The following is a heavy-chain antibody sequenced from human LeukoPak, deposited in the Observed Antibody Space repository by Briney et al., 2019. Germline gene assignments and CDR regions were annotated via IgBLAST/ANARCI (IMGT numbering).Heavy chain of an antibody. V-gene: IGHV1-69*06. CDR2: IIPIFGTA. J-gene: IGHJ6*04. CDR3: ARATTVTSKRDSTRYYGMDV. CDR1: EGTFSSYA. Sequence: SSVKVSCKAPEGTFSSYAISWVRQAPGQGLEWMGGIIPIFGTANYAQKFQGRVTIHADRSTSTAYMELSSLLSEDTAVYYCARATTVTSKRDSTRYYGMDVWGKGTTVTVSS. D-gene: IGHD4-17*01.